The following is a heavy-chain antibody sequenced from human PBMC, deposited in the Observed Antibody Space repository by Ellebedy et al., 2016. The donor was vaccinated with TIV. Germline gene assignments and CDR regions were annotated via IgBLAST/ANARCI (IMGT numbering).Heavy chain of an antibody. Sequence: GESLKISCAASGFTFSDYYMIWIRQAPGKGLEWVSYISSSGSSVYYADSVQGRFTISRDNAKNSLYLQINTLRAEDTAVYYCARDTRFIDHQHNWFDPWGQGTLVTVSS. V-gene: IGHV3-11*01. CDR2: ISSSGSSV. J-gene: IGHJ5*02. D-gene: IGHD2-2*01. CDR1: GFTFSDYY. CDR3: ARDTRFIDHQHNWFDP.